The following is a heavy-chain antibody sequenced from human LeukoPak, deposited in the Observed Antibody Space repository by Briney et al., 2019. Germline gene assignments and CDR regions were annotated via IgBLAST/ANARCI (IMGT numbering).Heavy chain of an antibody. CDR2: IYPGDSDT. V-gene: IGHV5-51*01. J-gene: IGHJ4*02. Sequence: GESLKISCNASGYSFTTYWIGWVRQMPGKGLEWMGIIYPGDSDTRYSPSFQGQVTISADKSISTAYLQWSSLKASDTAMYYCARHVSTTWADFWGQGTLVTVSS. CDR1: GYSFTTYW. D-gene: IGHD7-27*01. CDR3: ARHVSTTWADF.